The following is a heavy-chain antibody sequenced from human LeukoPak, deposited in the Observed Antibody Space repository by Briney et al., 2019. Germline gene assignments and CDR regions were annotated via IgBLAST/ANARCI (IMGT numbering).Heavy chain of an antibody. CDR2: ISSTGDST. CDR3: VKDRGSSGWFDS. Sequence: RLSCSSTRFTFSSYAMQRVFQNSRKGLKHDSTISSTGDSTYYADSTKGRFTISRDNSKDTLFLQMSSLRAEDTAVYYCVKDRGSSGWFDSWGQGTLVTVSS. V-gene: IGHV3-64D*09. J-gene: IGHJ5*02. CDR1: RFTFSSYA. D-gene: IGHD3-22*01.